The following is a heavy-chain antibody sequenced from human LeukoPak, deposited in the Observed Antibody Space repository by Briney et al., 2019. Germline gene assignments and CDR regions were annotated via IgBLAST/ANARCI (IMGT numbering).Heavy chain of an antibody. V-gene: IGHV1-69*05. Sequence: ASVKVSCKASGGTFSSYAISWVRQAPGQGLEWMGGIIPIFGTANYAQKFQGRVTTTTDESTSTAYMELSSLRSEDTAVYYCAREDCSSTSCAPDYWGQGTLVTVSS. J-gene: IGHJ4*02. CDR2: IIPIFGTA. D-gene: IGHD2-2*01. CDR1: GGTFSSYA. CDR3: AREDCSSTSCAPDY.